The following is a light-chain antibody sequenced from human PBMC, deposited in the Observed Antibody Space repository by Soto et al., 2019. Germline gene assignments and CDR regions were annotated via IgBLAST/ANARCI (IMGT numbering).Light chain of an antibody. Sequence: QSVLTQPASVSGSPGQSITISCTGTSSDVGGYNYVSWYQQHPGKAPKLRIYDVNNRPYGVSNRFSGSKSGNTASLTISGLQAEDEADYYCSSYTGSSTYVVFGGGTKLTVL. J-gene: IGLJ2*01. CDR3: SSYTGSSTYVV. V-gene: IGLV2-14*01. CDR2: DVN. CDR1: SSDVGGYNY.